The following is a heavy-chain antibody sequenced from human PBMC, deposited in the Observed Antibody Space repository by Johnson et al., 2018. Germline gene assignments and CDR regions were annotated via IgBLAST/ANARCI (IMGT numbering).Heavy chain of an antibody. CDR3: AKGGGGVPAAISSSWYYYYGMDV. D-gene: IGHD2-2*01. CDR1: GFTFSSYA. J-gene: IGHJ6*02. V-gene: IGHV3-23*04. CDR2: MSGSGGST. Sequence: VQLVQSGGGLVQPGRSLRLSCAASGFTFSSYAMSWARQAPGKGLEWVSAMSGSGGSTYYADAVKGRFTISRANPKNTLYLQMNSQRAEGTAVYYGAKGGGGVPAAISSSWYYYYGMDVWGQGTTVTVSS.